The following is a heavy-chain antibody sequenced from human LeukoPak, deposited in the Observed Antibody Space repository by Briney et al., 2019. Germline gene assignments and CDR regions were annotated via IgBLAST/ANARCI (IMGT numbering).Heavy chain of an antibody. J-gene: IGHJ4*02. CDR2: IWYDGSEK. D-gene: IGHD4-11*01. CDR1: GFNFRNYG. Sequence: GGSLRLSCAGSGFNFRNYGIDWVRQAPGKGLEWVAVIWYDGSEKYYADSVKGRFTISRDNSNNMVYLQMNSLRAEDTAVYYCARVRDDYTYFDCWGQGTLVTVSS. V-gene: IGHV3-33*01. CDR3: ARVRDDYTYFDC.